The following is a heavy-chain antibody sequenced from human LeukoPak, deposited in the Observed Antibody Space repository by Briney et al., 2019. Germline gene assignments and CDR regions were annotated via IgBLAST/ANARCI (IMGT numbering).Heavy chain of an antibody. J-gene: IGHJ5*02. CDR1: GFPFSGYW. D-gene: IGHD5-12*01. Sequence: GGSLRLSCAASGFPFSGYWMHWVRQAPGKGLVWVSRIDDDGAGTTYADSVKGRFTISRDNAKNTLYLQMNSLRVEDTAVYYCARSASGYDAWGQGALVTVSS. V-gene: IGHV3-74*01. CDR3: ARSASGYDA. CDR2: IDDDGAGT.